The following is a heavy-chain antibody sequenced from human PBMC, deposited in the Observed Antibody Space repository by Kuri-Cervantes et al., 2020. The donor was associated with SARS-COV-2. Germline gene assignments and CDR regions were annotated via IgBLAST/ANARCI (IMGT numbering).Heavy chain of an antibody. D-gene: IGHD2-2*01. Sequence: ASVKVSCKASGYTFSSYAIHWVRQAPGQGLEWMGWINTATGNTHYSQKFQGRVTITSDTAASTEYMDLNSLRSEDTAVYYCAREVGYCDSGRCYGLDAFDIWGQGTMVTVSS. CDR2: INTATGNT. J-gene: IGHJ3*02. CDR1: GYTFSSYA. V-gene: IGHV1-3*04. CDR3: AREVGYCDSGRCYGLDAFDI.